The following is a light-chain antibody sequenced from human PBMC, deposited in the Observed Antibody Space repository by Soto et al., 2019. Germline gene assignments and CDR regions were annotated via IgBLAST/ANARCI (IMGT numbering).Light chain of an antibody. V-gene: IGKV3-20*01. J-gene: IGKJ2*01. CDR3: QQYEA. CDR1: QSVSSTY. Sequence: EILLTQSPGTLSLSPGERATLSCRASQSVSSTYLAWYQQKPGQAPRLLIYGASSRATGIPDRFSGSGSGTDFTLTISRLEPEDFAVYYCQQYEAVGQGTKVDIK. CDR2: GAS.